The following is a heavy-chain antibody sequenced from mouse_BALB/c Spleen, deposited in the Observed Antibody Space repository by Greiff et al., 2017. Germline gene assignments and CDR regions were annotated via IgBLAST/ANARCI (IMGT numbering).Heavy chain of an antibody. CDR3: ARNSYYGNFFYAMDY. Sequence: QVQLQQSGPGLVQPSQSLSITCTVSGFSLTSYGVHWVRQSPGKGLEWLGVIWSGGSTDYNSAFISRLSISKDNSKSQVFFKMNSLQANETAIYYWARNSYYGNFFYAMDYWGQGTSVTVSS. CDR2: IWSGGST. V-gene: IGHV2-2*02. CDR1: GFSLTSYG. D-gene: IGHD2-10*01. J-gene: IGHJ4*01.